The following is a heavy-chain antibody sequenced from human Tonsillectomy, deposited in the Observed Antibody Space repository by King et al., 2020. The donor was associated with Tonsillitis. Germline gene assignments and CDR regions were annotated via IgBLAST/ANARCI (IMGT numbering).Heavy chain of an antibody. V-gene: IGHV3-48*03. J-gene: IGHJ4*02. D-gene: IGHD4-17*01. CDR3: ARGLRY. CDR1: GFTFSSSG. Sequence: VQLVESGGGLVQPGGSLRLSCAASGFTFSSSGMNWGRQAPGKGREWGLEISSSGSTIYNADSVKGRFTISRDNAKNSLYLQMNSLRAEDTAVYYCARGLRYWGQGTLVTVSS. CDR2: ISSSGSTI.